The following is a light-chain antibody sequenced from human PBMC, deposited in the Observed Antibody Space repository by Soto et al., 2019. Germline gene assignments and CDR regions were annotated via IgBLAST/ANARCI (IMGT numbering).Light chain of an antibody. CDR2: WGS. CDR1: QSLLHSNGYTY. J-gene: IGKJ1*01. V-gene: IGKV2-28*01. Sequence: DIVMTQSPLSLPVTAGEPTSVSCRSSQSLLHSNGYTYLDWYLQKPGQSPQLLIYWGSNRASGVPDRFSGSGLGTDFTLKISRVEAEDVGVYYCMQALQTPWTFGQGTKVEIK. CDR3: MQALQTPWT.